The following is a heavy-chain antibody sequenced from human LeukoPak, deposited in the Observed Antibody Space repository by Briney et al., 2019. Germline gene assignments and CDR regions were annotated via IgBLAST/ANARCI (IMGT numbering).Heavy chain of an antibody. J-gene: IGHJ4*02. CDR1: GGSISGYY. CDR3: ARGGTRLWFGFDY. Sequence: SETLSLTCTVSGGSISGYYWSWIRQPSGKGLEWIGYIYYSGSTYYNPSLKSRVTISVDTSKNQFSLKLSSVTAADTAVYYCARGGTRLWFGFDYWGQGTLVTVSS. D-gene: IGHD3-10*01. CDR2: IYYSGST. V-gene: IGHV4-59*06.